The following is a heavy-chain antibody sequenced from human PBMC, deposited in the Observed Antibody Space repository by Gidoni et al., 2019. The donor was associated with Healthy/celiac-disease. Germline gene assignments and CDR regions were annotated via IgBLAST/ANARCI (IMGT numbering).Heavy chain of an antibody. V-gene: IGHV3-23*01. J-gene: IGHJ6*02. Sequence: EVQLLESGGGLVQPGGSLRLSCAASGFTFSSYAMSWVRQAPGKGLEWVSAISGSGGSTYYADSVKGRFTISRDNSKNTLYLQMNSLRAEDTAVYYCAKDDDFWSGYPLWGYYYGMDVWGQGTTVTVSS. CDR1: GFTFSSYA. CDR2: ISGSGGST. D-gene: IGHD3-3*01. CDR3: AKDDDFWSGYPLWGYYYGMDV.